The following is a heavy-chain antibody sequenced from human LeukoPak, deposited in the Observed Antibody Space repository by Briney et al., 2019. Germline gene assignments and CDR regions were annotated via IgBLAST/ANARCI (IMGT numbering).Heavy chain of an antibody. D-gene: IGHD3-22*01. CDR1: GYIFTGYY. Sequence: GASVKVSCKASGYIFTGYYMHWVRQAPGQGLEWMGWINPNSGGTNYAQKFQGRVTMTRDTSISTAYMELSRLRSDDTAVYYCARDAYYYDSSGYYPADYWGQGTLVTVSS. CDR2: INPNSGGT. CDR3: ARDAYYYDSSGYYPADY. J-gene: IGHJ4*02. V-gene: IGHV1-2*02.